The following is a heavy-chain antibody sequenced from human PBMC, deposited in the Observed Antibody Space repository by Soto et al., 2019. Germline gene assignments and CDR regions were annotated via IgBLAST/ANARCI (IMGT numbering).Heavy chain of an antibody. CDR1: GFSFSDYG. CDR2: IWYDGSKK. V-gene: IGHV3-33*01. J-gene: IGHJ1*01. Sequence: QVQLVESGGGVVQPEGSLRLSCAASGFSFSDYGMHWVRQAPGKGLEWVAVIWYDGSKKYYADSVKGRFTTSRDNSKNTLNLQMNSLRAEDTAVYYCAIPDSSSGPGYFQDWGQGTLVTVSS. D-gene: IGHD6-6*01. CDR3: AIPDSSSGPGYFQD.